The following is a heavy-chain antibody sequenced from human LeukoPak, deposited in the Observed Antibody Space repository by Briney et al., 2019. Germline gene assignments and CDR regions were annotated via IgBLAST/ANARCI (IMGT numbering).Heavy chain of an antibody. D-gene: IGHD6-19*01. V-gene: IGHV1-3*01. CDR2: INAGNGNT. J-gene: IGHJ4*02. CDR1: GYTFTSYA. CDR3: ARDPSGSSGWYYFDY. Sequence: GASVKVSCKASGYTFTSYAMHWVRQASGQRLEWMGWINAGNGNTKYSQKFQGRVTITRDTSASTAYMELSSLRSEDTAVYYCARDPSGSSGWYYFDYWGQGTLVTVSS.